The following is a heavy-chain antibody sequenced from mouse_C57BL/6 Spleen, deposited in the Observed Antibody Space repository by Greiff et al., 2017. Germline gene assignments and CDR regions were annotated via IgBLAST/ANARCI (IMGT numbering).Heavy chain of an antibody. V-gene: IGHV5-17*01. CDR2: ISSGSSTI. CDR3: ARPDYWYFDV. CDR1: GFTFSDYG. J-gene: IGHJ1*03. Sequence: EVKLVESGGGLVKPGGSLKLSCAASGFTFSDYGMHWVRQAPEKGLEWVAYISSGSSTIYYADTVKGRFTISRDNAKNTLFLPMTSLRSEDTAMYYCARPDYWYFDVWGTGTTVTVSS.